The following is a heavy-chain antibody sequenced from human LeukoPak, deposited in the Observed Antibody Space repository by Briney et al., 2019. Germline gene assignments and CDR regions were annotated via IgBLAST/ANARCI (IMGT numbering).Heavy chain of an antibody. CDR2: INHSGST. Sequence: SETLSLTCAVYGESFSGYYWSWIRQPPGKGLEWIGEINHSGSTNYNPSLKSRVTISVDTSKNQFSLKLSSVTAADTAVYYCARLALRNQLLYFHYYGMDVWGQGTTVTVSS. CDR1: GESFSGYY. CDR3: ARLALRNQLLYFHYYGMDV. V-gene: IGHV4-34*01. J-gene: IGHJ6*02. D-gene: IGHD2-2*02.